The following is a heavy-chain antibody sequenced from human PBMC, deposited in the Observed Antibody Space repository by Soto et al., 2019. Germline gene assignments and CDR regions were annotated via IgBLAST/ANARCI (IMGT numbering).Heavy chain of an antibody. CDR2: IYYSGTT. D-gene: IGHD3-10*01. V-gene: IGHV4-31*03. Sequence: SETLSLTCTVSGGSVSSGGYYWGWIRQHPGTGLEWIGYIYYSGTTYFNPSLKSRASISFDTSKKQSSLQVTSVTAADTAVYFCARHRIEVVWRGFDFWGQGSPVTVSS. CDR3: ARHRIEVVWRGFDF. CDR1: GGSVSSGGYY. J-gene: IGHJ4*02.